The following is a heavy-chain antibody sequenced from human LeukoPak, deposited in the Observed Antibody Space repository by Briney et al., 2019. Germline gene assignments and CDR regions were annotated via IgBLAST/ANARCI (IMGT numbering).Heavy chain of an antibody. D-gene: IGHD3-22*01. CDR2: IYYSGST. V-gene: IGHV4-59*08. CDR3: ARRRYTSGYLDY. CDR1: GDSISGFY. Sequence: SGTLSLTCTVSGDSISGFYWGWIRQPPGKGLEWIGYIYYSGSTNYNPSLKSRVTISVDTSKSQFSLKLTSVTAADTAVYYCARRRYTSGYLDYWGQGTLVTVSS. J-gene: IGHJ4*02.